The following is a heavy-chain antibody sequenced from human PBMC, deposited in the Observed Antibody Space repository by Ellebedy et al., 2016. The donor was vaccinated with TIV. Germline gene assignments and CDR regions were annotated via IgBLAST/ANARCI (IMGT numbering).Heavy chain of an antibody. CDR2: IWYDGSTQ. CDR3: ARDRAGIEVAAYFDY. D-gene: IGHD6-19*01. CDR1: GFTFSSFG. J-gene: IGHJ4*02. V-gene: IGHV3-33*01. Sequence: GESLKISCEASGFTFSSFGMHWVRQAPGKGLEWVAVIWYDGSTQYSADSVKGRFTISRDNSKNTLFLQMTGLRAEDTAVYYCARDRAGIEVAAYFDYWGQGTLVTVSS.